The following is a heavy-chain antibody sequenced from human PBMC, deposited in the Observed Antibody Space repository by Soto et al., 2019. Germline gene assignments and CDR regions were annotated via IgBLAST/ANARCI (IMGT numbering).Heavy chain of an antibody. V-gene: IGHV1-24*01. J-gene: IGHJ1*01. Sequence: ASVKVSCKVSGYTLTELSMHWVRQAPGKGLELMGGFDPEDGETIYAQKFQGRVTMTEDTSTDTAYMELSSLRSEDTAVYYCATPPITMIVVVEYFQHWGQGTLVTVSS. CDR2: FDPEDGET. CDR3: ATPPITMIVVVEYFQH. CDR1: GYTLTELS. D-gene: IGHD3-22*01.